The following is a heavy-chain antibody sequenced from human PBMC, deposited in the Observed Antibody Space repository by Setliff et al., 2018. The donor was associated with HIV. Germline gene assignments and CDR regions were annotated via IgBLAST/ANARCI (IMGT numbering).Heavy chain of an antibody. CDR1: GYTFTSYY. J-gene: IGHJ1*01. Sequence: ASVKVSCKASGYTFTSYYMHWARQAPGQGLEWMGIINPSSGSTTYAQKFQGRVTMTRDTSTSTVYMELSSLRSEDTAVHYCARDPAPSSSASYFQHWGQGTPVTVSS. V-gene: IGHV1-46*01. CDR2: INPSSGST. CDR3: ARDPAPSSSASYFQH. D-gene: IGHD6-6*01.